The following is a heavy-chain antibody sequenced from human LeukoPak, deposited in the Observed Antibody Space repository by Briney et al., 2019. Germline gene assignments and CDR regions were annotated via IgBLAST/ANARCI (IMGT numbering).Heavy chain of an antibody. V-gene: IGHV1-46*01. CDR2: INPSGGST. Sequence: ASVTVSCKASGYTFTSYYMHWVRQAPGQGLEWMGIINPSGGSTSYAQKFQGRVTMTRDMSTSTVYMELSSLRSEDTAVYYCARDRECTNGVCLYYFDYWGQGTLVTVSS. CDR3: ARDRECTNGVCLYYFDY. D-gene: IGHD2-8*01. J-gene: IGHJ4*02. CDR1: GYTFTSYY.